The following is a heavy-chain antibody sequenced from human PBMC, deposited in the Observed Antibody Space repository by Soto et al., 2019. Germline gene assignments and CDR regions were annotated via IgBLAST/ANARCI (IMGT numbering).Heavy chain of an antibody. Sequence: QVQLVESGGGVVQPGRSLRLSCAASGFRFSDYGIHWVRQAPGKGLEWLALISYDGSKKFYTDSVKGRFTISRDNSKNTMYLQIARLRAEDTAVYYCAKMDADLLPYYYYGMDVWGQGTTVTVSS. J-gene: IGHJ6*02. CDR2: ISYDGSKK. CDR3: AKMDADLLPYYYYGMDV. CDR1: GFRFSDYG. V-gene: IGHV3-30*18. D-gene: IGHD1-26*01.